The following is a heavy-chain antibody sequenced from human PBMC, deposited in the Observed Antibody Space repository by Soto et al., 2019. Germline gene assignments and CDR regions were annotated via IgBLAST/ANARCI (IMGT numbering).Heavy chain of an antibody. D-gene: IGHD2-21*02. CDR2: ISYSGTT. Sequence: SETLSLTCTVSGGSISSYYWNWIRQPPGKGLERIGYISYSGTTNYNPSLKSRVTISLDTSKNQSSLNLSSVTAADTAVYYCASRRVVVVTAIATHYNCSDPWRQGTLVTVSS. CDR1: GGSISSYY. J-gene: IGHJ5*02. CDR3: ASRRVVVVTAIATHYNCSDP. V-gene: IGHV4-59*12.